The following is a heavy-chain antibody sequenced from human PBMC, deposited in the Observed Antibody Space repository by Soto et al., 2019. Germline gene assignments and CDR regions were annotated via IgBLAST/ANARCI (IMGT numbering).Heavy chain of an antibody. Sequence: GGSLRLSCSASGFRFSSYAIHWVRQAPGKGLVWVAIISYDGSNTYYEDSVKGRFTISRDNSRNTVYLQMNSLRNDDTAVYYCAIGSGTPGDGSLSGCFAIWGQGTRVSVSS. CDR3: AIGSGTPGDGSLSGCFAI. D-gene: IGHD6-6*01. CDR2: ISYDGSNT. V-gene: IGHV3-33*01. CDR1: GFRFSSYA. J-gene: IGHJ3*02.